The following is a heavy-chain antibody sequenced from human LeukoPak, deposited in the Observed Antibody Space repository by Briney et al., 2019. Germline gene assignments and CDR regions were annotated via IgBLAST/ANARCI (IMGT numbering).Heavy chain of an antibody. Sequence: GGSLRLSCAASGFTFSSYWMSWVRQAPGKGLEWVANIKQDGSEEYYVDSVKGRFTISRDDAKNSLYLQMNSLRAEDTAVYCCARILLRFDYWGQGTLVTVSS. J-gene: IGHJ4*02. V-gene: IGHV3-7*01. CDR2: IKQDGSEE. CDR3: ARILLRFDY. CDR1: GFTFSSYW. D-gene: IGHD2-15*01.